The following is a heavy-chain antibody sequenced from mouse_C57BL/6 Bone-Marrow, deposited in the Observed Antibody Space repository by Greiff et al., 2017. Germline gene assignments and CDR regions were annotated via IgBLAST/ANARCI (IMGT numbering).Heavy chain of an antibody. CDR2: IYPRDGST. CDR3: ARWDYYGSSYSFAY. CDR1: GYTFTDHT. V-gene: IGHV1-78*01. Sequence: QIQLQQSDAELVKPGASVKISCKASGYTFTDHTIHWMKQRPEQGLEWIGYIYPRDGSTKYNEKFKGKATLTADKSSSTAYMQLNSLTSEGSAVYFCARWDYYGSSYSFAYWGQGTLVTVSA. J-gene: IGHJ3*01. D-gene: IGHD1-1*01.